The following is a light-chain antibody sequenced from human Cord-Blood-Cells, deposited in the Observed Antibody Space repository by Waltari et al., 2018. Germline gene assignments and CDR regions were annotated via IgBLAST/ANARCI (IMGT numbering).Light chain of an antibody. J-gene: IGLJ1*01. V-gene: IGLV2-14*01. CDR1: STDVGGAHY. Sequence: SALTQPALGSGSPGPATTISSPGTSTDVGGAHYVSGYRQHPGKAPKLVIYLVSDRPTGVSNRFSGSKSGNTASLAISRLQGEDEDDYYCSSYTRRSTPVFGTGTKVTVL. CDR3: SSYTRRSTPV. CDR2: LVS.